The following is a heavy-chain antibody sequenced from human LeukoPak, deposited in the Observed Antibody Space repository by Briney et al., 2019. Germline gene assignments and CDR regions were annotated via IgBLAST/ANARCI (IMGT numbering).Heavy chain of an antibody. CDR2: ISHGGGKE. V-gene: IGHV3-30*03. CDR1: GFPFHDHD. J-gene: IGHJ4*02. Sequence: GGSLRLSCAASGFPFHDHDMYWVRQTPGKGLEWVALISHGGGKEHYAESVKGRFTISRDNSKNTMYLQMNSLRAEDTAVYYCARELYDFWSDPSLDYWGQGTLVTVSS. D-gene: IGHD3-3*01. CDR3: ARELYDFWSDPSLDY.